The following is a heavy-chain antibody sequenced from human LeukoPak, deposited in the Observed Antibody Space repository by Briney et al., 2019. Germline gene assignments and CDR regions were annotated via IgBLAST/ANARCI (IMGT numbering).Heavy chain of an antibody. Sequence: GGSLRLSCVGYGVTFTTYWMSWVRQAPGKGLEWVANIKQDGSEKYYVDSVKGRFTVSRDNARNSLYLQVNSLRAEDTAVYYCARFMAAPGTLQTYFDYWGQGTLVTVSS. CDR3: ARFMAAPGTLQTYFDY. D-gene: IGHD6-13*01. CDR1: GVTFTTYW. J-gene: IGHJ4*02. V-gene: IGHV3-7*01. CDR2: IKQDGSEK.